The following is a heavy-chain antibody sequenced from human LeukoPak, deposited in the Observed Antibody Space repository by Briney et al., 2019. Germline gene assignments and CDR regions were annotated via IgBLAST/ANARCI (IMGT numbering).Heavy chain of an antibody. CDR2: IGGSGRST. CDR1: GFTFNNYA. V-gene: IGHV3-23*01. J-gene: IGHJ4*02. CDR3: AKEATAREWLVWGNFDH. Sequence: GRSLRLSCVGSGFTFNNYAMSWVRQAPGKGLEWVAAIGGSGRSTYDADSVRGRFTVSRDNSKNTLYLQMNNLRVEDTAVYFCAKEATAREWLVWGNFDHWGQGTQVTVS. D-gene: IGHD6-19*01.